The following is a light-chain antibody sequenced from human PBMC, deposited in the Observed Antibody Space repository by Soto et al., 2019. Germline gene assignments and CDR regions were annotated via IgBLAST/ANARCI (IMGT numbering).Light chain of an antibody. CDR3: SSFRSGTTL. J-gene: IGLJ1*01. CDR1: SSDIGGYNF. V-gene: IGLV2-14*01. CDR2: EVS. Sequence: QSALTQPASVSGSPGQSITISCTGTSSDIGGYNFVSWYHQHPGKAPKLMIYEVSNRPSGVSDRFSGSKSDNTASLTISGLQAEDEADYYCSSFRSGTTLFGTGTKLTVL.